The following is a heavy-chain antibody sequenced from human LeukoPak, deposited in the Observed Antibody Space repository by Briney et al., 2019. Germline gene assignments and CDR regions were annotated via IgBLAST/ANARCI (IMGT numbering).Heavy chain of an antibody. D-gene: IGHD2-15*01. CDR2: MYHSGTT. CDR1: GYSISSGYY. Sequence: PSETLSLTCSVSGYSISSGYYWGWIRQSPGQGLEWIGCMYHSGTTYYNPSLKSRVTLSVDTSKNQFSLKLSSVTAADTAVYYCARDHRYCSGDNCYSYNWFDPWGQGTLVTVSS. V-gene: IGHV4-38-2*02. CDR3: ARDHRYCSGDNCYSYNWFDP. J-gene: IGHJ5*02.